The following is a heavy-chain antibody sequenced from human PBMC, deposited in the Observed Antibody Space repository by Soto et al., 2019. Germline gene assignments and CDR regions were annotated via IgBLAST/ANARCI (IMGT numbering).Heavy chain of an antibody. Sequence: ASVKVSCKASGYTFTSYAMHWVRQAPGQRLEWMGWINAGNGNTKYSQKFQGRVTITRDTSASTAYMELSSPRSEDTAVYYCAREGGQTHQTYYYYGMDVWGQGTTVTVSS. J-gene: IGHJ6*02. CDR2: INAGNGNT. V-gene: IGHV1-3*01. CDR1: GYTFTSYA. D-gene: IGHD6-25*01. CDR3: AREGGQTHQTYYYYGMDV.